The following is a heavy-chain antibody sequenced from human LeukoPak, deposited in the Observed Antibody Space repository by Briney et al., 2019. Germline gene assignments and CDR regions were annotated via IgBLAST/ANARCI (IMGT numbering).Heavy chain of an antibody. CDR2: IGGSGGST. V-gene: IGHV3-23*01. D-gene: IGHD3-22*01. J-gene: IGHJ5*02. CDR3: AAYDSSGPRAPEFDP. Sequence: PGGSLRLSCAASGFTFSSYAMSWVRQAPGKGLEWVSGIGGSGGSTYYADSVKGRYTISRDNSKNTLYLQMNSLRAEDTAVYYCAAYDSSGPRAPEFDPWGQGTLVTVSS. CDR1: GFTFSSYA.